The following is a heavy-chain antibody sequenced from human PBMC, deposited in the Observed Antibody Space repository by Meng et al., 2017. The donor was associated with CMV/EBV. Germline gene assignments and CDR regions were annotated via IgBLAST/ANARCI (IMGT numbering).Heavy chain of an antibody. D-gene: IGHD3-3*01. J-gene: IGHJ6*02. CDR2: MNPNSGNT. CDR3: ARRSVVVPAAPWTYYDFWSGYYTEGYYYYGMDV. V-gene: IGHV1-8*03. Sequence: ASVKVSCKASGYTFTSYDINWVRQATGQGLEWMGWMNPNSGNTGYAQKFQGRVTITRNTSISTAYMELSSLRSEDTAVYYCARRSVVVPAAPWTYYDFWSGYYTEGYYYYGMDVWGQGITVTVSS. CDR1: GYTFTSYD.